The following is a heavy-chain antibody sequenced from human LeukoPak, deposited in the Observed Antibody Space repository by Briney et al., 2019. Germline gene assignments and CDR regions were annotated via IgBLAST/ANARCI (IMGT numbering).Heavy chain of an antibody. CDR1: GGSISDYY. CDR3: ARGVGATHFDN. D-gene: IGHD1-26*01. J-gene: IGHJ4*02. CDR2: VHYSGTP. V-gene: IGHV4-59*01. Sequence: SETLSLTCTVSGGSISDYYWTWIRQPPDKGLEWIGYVHYSGTPNNNPSLKRRVTFSVDTSKNQFSLKLTSVTAADTAVYYCARGVGATHFDNWGQGTLVAVSS.